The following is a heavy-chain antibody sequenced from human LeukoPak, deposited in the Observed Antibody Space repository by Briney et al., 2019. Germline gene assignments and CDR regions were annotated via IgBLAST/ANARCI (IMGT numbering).Heavy chain of an antibody. V-gene: IGHV3-21*01. CDR2: ISSSSSHI. CDR3: ARDAITIFGVAPNLSNWFDP. D-gene: IGHD3-3*01. Sequence: GGSLRLSCAASGFTFSSYSMNWVRQAPGKGLEWVSSISSSSSHIYYADSVKGRFTISRDNAKNSLYLQMNSLRAEDTAVYYCARDAITIFGVAPNLSNWFDPWGQGTLVTVSS. CDR1: GFTFSSYS. J-gene: IGHJ5*02.